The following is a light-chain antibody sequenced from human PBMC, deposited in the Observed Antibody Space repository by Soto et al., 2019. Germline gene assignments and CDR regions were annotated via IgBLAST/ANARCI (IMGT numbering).Light chain of an antibody. CDR2: EVS. CDR1: SSDVGGYNF. CDR3: SAYAGSNNFV. J-gene: IGLJ1*01. Sequence: QSALTQPPSASGSPGQSVTISCTGTSSDVGGYNFVSWYQQHLGKAPKLIIYEVSLRPSGVPDRFSGSKSGNTASLTVSGLQADDEADYYCSAYAGSNNFVFGTGTKVTAL. V-gene: IGLV2-8*01.